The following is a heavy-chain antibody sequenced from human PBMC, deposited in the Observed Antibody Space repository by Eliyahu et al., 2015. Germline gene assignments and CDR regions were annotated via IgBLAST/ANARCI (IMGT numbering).Heavy chain of an antibody. V-gene: IGHV3-30*02. Sequence: QVQLVESGGGVVQPGGSLRLSXAAXGXXFSSXGMHWVRQAPGKGLEWVAFIRYDGSNKYYADSVKGRFTISRDNSKNTLYLQMNSLRAEDTAVYYCAKEGRIPWYFDYWGQGTLVTVSS. CDR3: AKEGRIPWYFDY. CDR1: GXXFSSXG. J-gene: IGHJ4*02. CDR2: IRYDGSNK.